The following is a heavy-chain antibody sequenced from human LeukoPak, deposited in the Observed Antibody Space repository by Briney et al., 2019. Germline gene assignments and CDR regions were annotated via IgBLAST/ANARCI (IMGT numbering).Heavy chain of an antibody. D-gene: IGHD4-17*01. Sequence: ASVKVSCMASGYTFTSYYMHWVRQAPGQGLEWMGIINPSGGSTSYAQKFQGRVTMTRDTSTSTVYMELSSLRSEDTAVYYCAGTTSDNWFDPWGQGTLVTVSS. V-gene: IGHV1-46*01. CDR2: INPSGGST. J-gene: IGHJ5*02. CDR3: AGTTSDNWFDP. CDR1: GYTFTSYY.